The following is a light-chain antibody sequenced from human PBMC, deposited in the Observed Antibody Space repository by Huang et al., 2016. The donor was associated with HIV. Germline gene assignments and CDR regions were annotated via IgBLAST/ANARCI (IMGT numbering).Light chain of an antibody. CDR3: QQGYSALIT. CDR1: QTITTY. J-gene: IGKJ5*01. V-gene: IGKV1-39*01. Sequence: DILLTQSPSSLSASVGNRVTITCRASQTITTYLNWYQQKPGTAPKLLIHSASTLQTGVPARFSGSGSGTDFTLTVNSLQPEDSATYYCQQGYSALITFGQGTRL. CDR2: SAS.